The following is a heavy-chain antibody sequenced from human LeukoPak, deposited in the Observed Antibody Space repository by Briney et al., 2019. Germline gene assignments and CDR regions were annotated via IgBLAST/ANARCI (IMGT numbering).Heavy chain of an antibody. D-gene: IGHD2-8*02. CDR2: ISSSGSTI. V-gene: IGHV3-11*01. CDR1: GFTFSDYY. CDR3: ATYRQVLLPFES. J-gene: IGHJ4*02. Sequence: GGSLRLSCAASGFTFSDYYMSWIRQAPGKGLEWVSYISSSGSTIYYADSVKGRFTISRDNSKSTLSLQMNSLRAEDTAIYYCATYRQVLLPFESWGQGTLVTVSS.